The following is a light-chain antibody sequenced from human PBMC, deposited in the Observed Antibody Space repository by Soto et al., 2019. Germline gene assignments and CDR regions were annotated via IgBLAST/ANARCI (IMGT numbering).Light chain of an antibody. V-gene: IGKV3-20*01. Sequence: EIVLTQSPGTLSLSPGERATLSCRASQSVSDTYLAWYQQKPGQPPRLLIYGASNRATGIPDRFSGSGSGTDFTLTVSRVEPEDFAVYYCQFGTLVWTFGQGNKVDLK. CDR1: QSVSDTY. CDR2: GAS. CDR3: QFGTLVWT. J-gene: IGKJ1*01.